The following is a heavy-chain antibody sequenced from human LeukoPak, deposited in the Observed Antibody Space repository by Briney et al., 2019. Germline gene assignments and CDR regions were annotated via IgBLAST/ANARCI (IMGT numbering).Heavy chain of an antibody. V-gene: IGHV4-34*01. CDR2: INHSGST. D-gene: IGHD3-22*01. CDR3: AREEYYYDSSGPSHY. CDR1: GGSFSGYY. J-gene: IGHJ4*02. Sequence: SETLSLTCAVYGGSFSGYYWSWIRQPPGKGLEWIGEINHSGSTSYNPSLKSRVTISVDTSKNQFSLKLSSVTAADTAVYYCAREEYYYDSSGPSHYWGQGTLVTVSS.